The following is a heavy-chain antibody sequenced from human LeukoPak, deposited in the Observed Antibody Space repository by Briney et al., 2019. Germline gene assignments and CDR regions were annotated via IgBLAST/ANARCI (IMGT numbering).Heavy chain of an antibody. CDR2: IKEDGSEK. CDR1: GFTFSRSW. Sequence: PGGSLRLSCAASGFTFSRSWMTWVRQAPGKGQEWVANIKEDGSEKNYVDSVKGRFTISRDNAKNSLYLQMNSLRVEDTAVYYCARDRAYNTFDYWGQGTLVSVSS. D-gene: IGHD1-1*01. J-gene: IGHJ4*02. CDR3: ARDRAYNTFDY. V-gene: IGHV3-7*01.